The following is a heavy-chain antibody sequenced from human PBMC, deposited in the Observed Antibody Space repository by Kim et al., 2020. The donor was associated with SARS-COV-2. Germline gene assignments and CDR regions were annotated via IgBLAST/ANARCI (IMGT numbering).Heavy chain of an antibody. CDR3: ARGPEDTAMVWQYNWFDH. CDR2: INHSGST. CDR1: GGSFSGYY. Sequence: SETLSLTCAVYGGSFSGYYWSWIRQPPGKGLEWIGEINHSGSTNYNPSLKSRVTISVDTSKNQFSLKLSSVTAADTAVYYCARGPEDTAMVWQYNWFDHWGQGTLVTVSS. V-gene: IGHV4-34*01. J-gene: IGHJ5*02. D-gene: IGHD5-18*01.